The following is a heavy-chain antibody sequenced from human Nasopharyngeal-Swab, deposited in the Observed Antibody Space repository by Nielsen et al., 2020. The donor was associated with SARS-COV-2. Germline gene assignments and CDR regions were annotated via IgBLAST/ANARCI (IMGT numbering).Heavy chain of an antibody. V-gene: IGHV1-69*01. CDR3: ARSVWAESSGWFPGWFDP. CDR2: IIPTFGTA. D-gene: IGHD6-19*01. J-gene: IGHJ5*02. Sequence: WVRQAPGQGLEWMGGIIPTFGTANYAQKFQGRVTITADESTSTAYMELSSLRSEDTAVYYCARSVWAESSGWFPGWFDPWGQGTLVTVSS.